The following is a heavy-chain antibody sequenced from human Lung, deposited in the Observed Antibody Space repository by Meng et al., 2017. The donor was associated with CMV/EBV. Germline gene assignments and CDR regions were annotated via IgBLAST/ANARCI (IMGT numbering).Heavy chain of an antibody. J-gene: IGHJ3*02. D-gene: IGHD2-2*01. V-gene: IGHV1-2*02. Sequence: ASVXVSXKASGHTFTGYYMHWVRQAPGQGLEWMGWINPNSGGTNYAQKFQGRVTMTRDTSISTAYMELSRLRSDDTAVYYCARSSRADRYDAFDIWGQGTMVTVSS. CDR1: GHTFTGYY. CDR2: INPNSGGT. CDR3: ARSSRADRYDAFDI.